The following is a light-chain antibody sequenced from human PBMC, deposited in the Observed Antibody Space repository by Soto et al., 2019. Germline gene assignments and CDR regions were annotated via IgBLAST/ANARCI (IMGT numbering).Light chain of an antibody. Sequence: EIVLTQSPGTLSLSPGERATLSCRASQSVSSSYLAWYQQKPGQAPRLLIYDASSRATGIPDRFSGGGSGTDFTLTISRLEPEDFAVYYCQQFRSYPLTFGGGTKVDIK. V-gene: IGKV3-20*01. CDR2: DAS. CDR1: QSVSSSY. J-gene: IGKJ4*01. CDR3: QQFRSYPLT.